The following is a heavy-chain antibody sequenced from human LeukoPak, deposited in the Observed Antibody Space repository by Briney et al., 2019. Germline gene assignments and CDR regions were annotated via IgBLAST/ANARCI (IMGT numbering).Heavy chain of an antibody. CDR1: GYSISSGYY. Sequence: SETLSLTCTVSGYSISSGYYWGWIRQPPGKGLEWIGSIYHSGSTYYNPSLKSRVTISVDTSKNQFSLKLSSVTAADTAVYYCARDELVAVAGLYFQHWGQGTLVTVSS. J-gene: IGHJ1*01. D-gene: IGHD6-19*01. CDR3: ARDELVAVAGLYFQH. CDR2: IYHSGST. V-gene: IGHV4-38-2*02.